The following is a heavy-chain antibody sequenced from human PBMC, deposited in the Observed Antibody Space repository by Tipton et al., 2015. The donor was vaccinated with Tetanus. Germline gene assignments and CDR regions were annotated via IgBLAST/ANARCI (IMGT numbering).Heavy chain of an antibody. CDR3: AGAPNRISRAYDF. CDR2: ITPIFGTT. Sequence: QLVQSGAEMKKPGSSVKVSCKASGGTFTNYALSWVRQAPGQGLEWVGGITPIFGTTNSAPKFQGRVTITADESTNTAYMELSSLISEDTAVYYCAGAPNRISRAYDFWGQGTQITVSS. D-gene: IGHD1-14*01. CDR1: GGTFTNYA. J-gene: IGHJ4*02. V-gene: IGHV1-69*01.